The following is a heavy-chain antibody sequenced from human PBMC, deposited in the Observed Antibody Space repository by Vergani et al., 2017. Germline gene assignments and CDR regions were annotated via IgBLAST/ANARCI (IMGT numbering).Heavy chain of an antibody. D-gene: IGHD3-3*01. CDR3: ARDSPYYDVWSGYYTDYYGMDV. V-gene: IGHV3-21*01. CDR1: GFTFSSYS. J-gene: IGHJ6*02. CDR2: ISSSSSYI. Sequence: EVQLVESGGGLVKPGGSLRLSCAASGFTFSSYSMNWVRQAPGKGLEWVSSISSSSSYIYYADSVKGRFPISRDNAKTSLYLQMNSLRAEDTAVYYCARDSPYYDVWSGYYTDYYGMDVWGQGTTVTVSS.